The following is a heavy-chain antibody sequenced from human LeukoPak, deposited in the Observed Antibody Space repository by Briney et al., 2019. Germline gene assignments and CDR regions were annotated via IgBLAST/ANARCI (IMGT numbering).Heavy chain of an antibody. D-gene: IGHD1-26*01. CDR2: VIPIFGTA. Sequence: SVKVSCKASGGTFSSYAISWVRQAPGQGLEWMGGVIPIFGTANYAQKFQGRVTITADESTSTAYMELSSLRSEDTAVYYCARGGTVRATTPAEYFDYWGQGTLVTVSS. J-gene: IGHJ4*02. V-gene: IGHV1-69*13. CDR1: GGTFSSYA. CDR3: ARGGTVRATTPAEYFDY.